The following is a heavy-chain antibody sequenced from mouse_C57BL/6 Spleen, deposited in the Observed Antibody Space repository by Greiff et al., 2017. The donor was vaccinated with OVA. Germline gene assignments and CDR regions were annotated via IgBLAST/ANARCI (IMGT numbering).Heavy chain of an antibody. CDR2: IDPETGGT. Sequence: VQRVESGAELVRPGASVTLSCKASGYTFTDYEMHWVKQTPVHGLEWIGAIDPETGGTAYNQKFKGKAILTADKSSSTAYMELRSLTSEDSAVYYCTRGDYDYDGGFAYWGQGTLVTVSA. CDR1: GYTFTDYE. V-gene: IGHV1-15*01. D-gene: IGHD2-4*01. J-gene: IGHJ3*01. CDR3: TRGDYDYDGGFAY.